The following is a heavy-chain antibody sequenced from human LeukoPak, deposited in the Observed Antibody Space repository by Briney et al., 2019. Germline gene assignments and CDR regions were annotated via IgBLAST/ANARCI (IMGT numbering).Heavy chain of an antibody. V-gene: IGHV4-4*07. CDR3: ARIYPALFDN. CDR2: IYSSGST. CDR1: GGSINNYY. Sequence: SETLSLTCNVSGGSINNYYWNWIRQPAGKGLEWIGRIYSSGSTNYNPSLKSRVTMSVDTSKNQFSLKLSSVTAADTAVYYCARIYPALFDNWGQGTLVTVSS. D-gene: IGHD3-16*02. J-gene: IGHJ4*02.